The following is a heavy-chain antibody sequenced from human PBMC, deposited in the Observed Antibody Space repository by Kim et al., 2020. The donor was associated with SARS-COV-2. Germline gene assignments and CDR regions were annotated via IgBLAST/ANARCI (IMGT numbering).Heavy chain of an antibody. Sequence: SQTLSLTRAISGDSVSSNSAAWNWIRQSPSRGLEWLGRTYYRSKWYNDYAVSVKSRITINPDTSKNQFSLQLNSVTPEDTAVYYCARDQGDGSGSYYGDYYFDYWGQGTLVTVSS. CDR1: GDSVSSNSAA. J-gene: IGHJ4*02. CDR2: TYYRSKWYN. CDR3: ARDQGDGSGSYYGDYYFDY. V-gene: IGHV6-1*01. D-gene: IGHD3-10*01.